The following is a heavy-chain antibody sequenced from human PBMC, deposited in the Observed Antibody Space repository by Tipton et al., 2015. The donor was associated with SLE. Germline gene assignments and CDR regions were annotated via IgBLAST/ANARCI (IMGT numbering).Heavy chain of an antibody. Sequence: SLRLSCAAPGFTFSSYSMNWVRQAPGKGLEWVSYISSSSSTIYYADSVKGRFTISRDNAKNSLYLQMNSLRAEDTAVYYCARDQPGIAAAGTTRWGQGTLVTVSS. CDR2: ISSSSSTI. J-gene: IGHJ4*02. V-gene: IGHV3-48*01. CDR3: ARDQPGIAAAGTTR. CDR1: GFTFSSYS. D-gene: IGHD6-13*01.